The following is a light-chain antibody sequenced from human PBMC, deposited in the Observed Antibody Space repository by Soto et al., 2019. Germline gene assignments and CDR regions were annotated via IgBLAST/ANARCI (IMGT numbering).Light chain of an antibody. CDR2: EVS. Sequence: QSALTQPASVSGSPGQSITTSCTGTSSDVGGYNYVSWYQQHPGKAPKLMIYEVSNRPSGVSNRFSGSKSGNTASLTISGLQAEDEADYYCSSYISSSIDYVFGTGTKLTVL. CDR1: SSDVGGYNY. CDR3: SSYISSSIDYV. J-gene: IGLJ1*01. V-gene: IGLV2-14*01.